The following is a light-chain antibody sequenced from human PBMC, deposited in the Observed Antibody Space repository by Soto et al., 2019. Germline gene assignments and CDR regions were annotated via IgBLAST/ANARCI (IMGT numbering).Light chain of an antibody. J-gene: IGKJ1*01. CDR2: DAS. Sequence: DIQMTQTTSSLSASVGGRVTITCQASQDISKSLNWYQQKPGKAPNLLIYDASYLVTGVPSRFSGSGSGTHFTFTISSLQPEDFATYYCQQYDDLPTFGQGTKVELK. V-gene: IGKV1-33*01. CDR3: QQYDDLPT. CDR1: QDISKS.